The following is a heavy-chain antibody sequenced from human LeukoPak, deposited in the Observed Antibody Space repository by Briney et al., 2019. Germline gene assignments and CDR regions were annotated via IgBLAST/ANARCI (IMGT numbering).Heavy chain of an antibody. CDR3: ARARAAAGSWYN. Sequence: ASVKVSCKASGYTFTGYYMHWVRQAPGQGLEWMGWINPNSGGTNYAQKFQGRVTMTRDTSISTAYMELSRLRSDDTAVYYCARARAAAGSWYNWGQGTLVTVSS. J-gene: IGHJ4*02. V-gene: IGHV1-2*02. CDR2: INPNSGGT. D-gene: IGHD6-13*01. CDR1: GYTFTGYY.